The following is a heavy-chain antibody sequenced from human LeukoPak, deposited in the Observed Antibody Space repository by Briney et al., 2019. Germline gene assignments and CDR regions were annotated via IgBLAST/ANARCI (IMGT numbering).Heavy chain of an antibody. V-gene: IGHV3-48*03. CDR2: ISSSATAI. CDR1: GFTFSNFE. D-gene: IGHD2-2*01. Sequence: GGPLGLSCTASGFTFSNFEMNWARQAPGKGLEWLSYISSSATAIYYADSVKGRFTISRDNAKKSLCLQMNSLRAEDTAVYYCARDNRDIAVVPAAMGDYYYYGMDVWGQGTTVTVSS. J-gene: IGHJ6*02. CDR3: ARDNRDIAVVPAAMGDYYYYGMDV.